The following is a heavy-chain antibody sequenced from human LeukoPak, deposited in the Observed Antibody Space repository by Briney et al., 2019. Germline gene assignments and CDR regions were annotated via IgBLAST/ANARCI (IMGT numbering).Heavy chain of an antibody. J-gene: IGHJ3*02. Sequence: SETLSLTCTVSGGSISSYYWSWIRQPPGKGLEWIGYIYYSGSTNYNPSLKSRVTISVDTSKNQFSLKLSSVTAADTAVYYCARGGDILTGYYYHSDAFDIWGQGTMVTVSS. CDR2: IYYSGST. CDR3: ARGGDILTGYYYHSDAFDI. V-gene: IGHV4-59*08. D-gene: IGHD3-9*01. CDR1: GGSISSYY.